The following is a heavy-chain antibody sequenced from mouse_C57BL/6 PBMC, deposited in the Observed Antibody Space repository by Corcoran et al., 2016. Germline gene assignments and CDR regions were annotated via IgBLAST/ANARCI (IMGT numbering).Heavy chain of an antibody. D-gene: IGHD1-1*01. CDR2: INTYSGVP. CDR3: ARRYYGSSYYFDY. J-gene: IGHJ2*01. CDR1: GYTFTTYG. V-gene: IGHV9-3*01. Sequence: QIQLVQSGPELKKPGETVKISCKASGYTFTTYGMSWVKQAPGKGLKWMGWINTYSGVPTYADDFKGRFAFSLETSASTAYLQINNLKNEDTDTYFCARRYYGSSYYFDYWGQGTTLTVSS.